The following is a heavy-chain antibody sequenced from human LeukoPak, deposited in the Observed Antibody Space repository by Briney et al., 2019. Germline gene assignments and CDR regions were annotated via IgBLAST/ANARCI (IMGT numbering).Heavy chain of an antibody. CDR2: IIPIFGTA. Sequence: GASVKVSCKASGGIFSSYAISWVRQAPGQGLEWMGRIIPIFGTANYAQKFQGRVTITTDESTSTAYMELSSLRSEDTAVYYCARVVVVAATADPWGQGTLVTVSS. CDR3: ARVVVVAATADP. J-gene: IGHJ5*02. V-gene: IGHV1-69*05. D-gene: IGHD2-15*01. CDR1: GGIFSSYA.